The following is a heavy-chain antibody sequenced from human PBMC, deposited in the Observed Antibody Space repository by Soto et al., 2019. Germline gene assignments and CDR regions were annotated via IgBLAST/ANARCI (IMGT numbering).Heavy chain of an antibody. CDR3: ARDRCSGGACPSIFSLDI. V-gene: IGHV1-2*04. CDR2: IDPKSGGT. Sequence: ASVKVSCKASGFTLTGYYMNWVRQAPGQGLEWMGWIDPKSGGTNYAQKFQGWVTMTRDTSTGTAYMELSRLRSDDTAVYYCARDRCSGGACPSIFSLDIWGQGTMVTVSS. CDR1: GFTLTGYY. D-gene: IGHD2-15*01. J-gene: IGHJ3*02.